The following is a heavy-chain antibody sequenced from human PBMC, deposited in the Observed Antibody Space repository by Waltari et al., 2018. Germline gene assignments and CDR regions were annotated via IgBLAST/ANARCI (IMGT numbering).Heavy chain of an antibody. Sequence: QVQLVESGGGVVQPGGSLRLSCAASGFTFSSYGMHWVRQAPGKGREVVAFIRDDGRNKYYDNSVKGQFTISRDKSKNTLYLQMNSLRAEDTAVYYCAREENWFDPWGQGTLVTVSS. J-gene: IGHJ5*02. CDR2: IRDDGRNK. CDR1: GFTFSSYG. V-gene: IGHV3-30*02. CDR3: AREENWFDP.